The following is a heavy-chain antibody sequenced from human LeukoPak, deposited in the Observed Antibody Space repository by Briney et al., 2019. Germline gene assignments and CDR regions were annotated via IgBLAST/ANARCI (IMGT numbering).Heavy chain of an antibody. D-gene: IGHD6-6*01. CDR1: GFTFSSYS. Sequence: GGSLRLSCVASGFTFSSYSMNWVRQAQGKGLEWVSSISSGSDHIYYADSVRGRFTISRDNAKNSLYLQMDSLRAEDTAVFFCARNDYSTSSGYDSWGQGTLVTVSS. CDR2: ISSGSDHI. CDR3: ARNDYSTSSGYDS. V-gene: IGHV3-21*01. J-gene: IGHJ4*02.